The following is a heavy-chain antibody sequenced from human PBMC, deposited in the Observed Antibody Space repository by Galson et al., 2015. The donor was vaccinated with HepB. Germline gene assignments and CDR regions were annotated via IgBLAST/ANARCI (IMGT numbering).Heavy chain of an antibody. Sequence: SLRLSCAAPGFSNFSTYDMHWVRQAPGKGLEWVARMSYDERTKDYADSVKGRFTVSRDNSRNTLHLQMNSLRAEDTAVYYCARGGLEYEIFTVSFYFDHWGQGNLVTVSS. CDR3: ARGGLEYEIFTVSFYFDH. CDR1: GFSNFSTYD. J-gene: IGHJ4*02. CDR2: MSYDERTK. D-gene: IGHD3-9*01. V-gene: IGHV3-30*14.